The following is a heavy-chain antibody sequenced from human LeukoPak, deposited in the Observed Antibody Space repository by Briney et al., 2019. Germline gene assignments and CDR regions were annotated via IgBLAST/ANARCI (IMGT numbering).Heavy chain of an antibody. CDR3: ARGVTLGLVYYYYYGMDV. Sequence: GGSLRLSCAASGFTFSSYSMNWVRQAPGKGLEWVSSISSSSSYIYYADSVKGRFTIPRDNAKNSLYLQMNSLRAEDTAVYYCARGVTLGLVYYYYYGMDVWGKGTTVTVSS. CDR2: ISSSSSYI. J-gene: IGHJ6*04. D-gene: IGHD6-19*01. V-gene: IGHV3-21*01. CDR1: GFTFSSYS.